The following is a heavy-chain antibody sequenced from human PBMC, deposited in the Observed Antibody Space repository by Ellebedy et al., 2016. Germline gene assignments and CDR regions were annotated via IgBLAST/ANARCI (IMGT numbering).Heavy chain of an antibody. D-gene: IGHD4-17*01. CDR3: ARVRAYGDYSVDY. CDR1: GYSISSGYY. Sequence: SETLSLTCTVSGYSISSGYYWGWIRQPPGKGLQWIGSIYHLGNTYYNPSLKGRVTMSVDTSQNQFSLRLSSVTAADTAVYYCARVRAYGDYSVDYWGQGTLVTVSS. CDR2: IYHLGNT. V-gene: IGHV4-38-2*02. J-gene: IGHJ4*02.